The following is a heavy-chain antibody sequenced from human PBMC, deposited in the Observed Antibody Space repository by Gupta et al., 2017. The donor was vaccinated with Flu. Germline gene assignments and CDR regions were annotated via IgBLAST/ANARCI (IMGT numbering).Heavy chain of an antibody. J-gene: IGHJ3*02. D-gene: IGHD6-19*01. Sequence: QPAGKGLEWIGRIYTSGSTNYNPSLKSRVTMSVDTSKNQFSLKLSSVTAADTAVYYCASQGRAVAGTPLAFDIWGQGTMVTVSS. V-gene: IGHV4-4*07. CDR2: IYTSGST. CDR3: ASQGRAVAGTPLAFDI.